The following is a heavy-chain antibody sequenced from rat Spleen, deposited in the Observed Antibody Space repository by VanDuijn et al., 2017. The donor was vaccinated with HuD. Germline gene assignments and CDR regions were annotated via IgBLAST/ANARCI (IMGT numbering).Heavy chain of an antibody. J-gene: IGHJ1*01. CDR2: ISTGGGNT. CDR1: GFTFSNYY. D-gene: IGHD1-2*01. V-gene: IGHV5-25*01. Sequence: EVQLVESGGGLVQPGRSMKLSCAASGFTFSNYYMAWVRQAPTKGLEWVASISTGGGNTYYRDSVKGRFTISRDNAKSTLYLQMDSLRSEDTATYYCARHRDTIAAIYYWYFDFWGPGTMVTVSS. CDR3: ARHRDTIAAIYYWYFDF.